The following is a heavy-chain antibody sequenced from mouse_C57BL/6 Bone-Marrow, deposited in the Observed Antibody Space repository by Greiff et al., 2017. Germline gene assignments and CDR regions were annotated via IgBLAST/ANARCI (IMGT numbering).Heavy chain of an antibody. CDR2: IHPNSGST. Sequence: QVHVKQPGAELVKPGASVKLSCKASGYTFTSYWMHWVKQRPGQGLEWIGMIHPNSGSTNYNEKFKSKATLTVDKSSSTAYMQLSSLTSEDSAVYYCARVTTVVYFDVWGTGTTVTVSS. J-gene: IGHJ1*03. CDR1: GYTFTSYW. D-gene: IGHD1-1*01. CDR3: ARVTTVVYFDV. V-gene: IGHV1-64*01.